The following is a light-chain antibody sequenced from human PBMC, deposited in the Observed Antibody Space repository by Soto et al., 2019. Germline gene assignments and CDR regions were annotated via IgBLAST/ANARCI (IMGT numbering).Light chain of an antibody. V-gene: IGKV3-15*01. CDR2: GAS. CDR3: QQYNNWPPGT. Sequence: EIVMTQSPATLSVSPGERATLSCRASQSVSSNLAWYQQKPGQAPRLLISGASTSATGIPARFSGSGSGTEFTLTISSLQSEDFAVYYCQQYNNWPPGTFGQGTKLEIK. CDR1: QSVSSN. J-gene: IGKJ2*01.